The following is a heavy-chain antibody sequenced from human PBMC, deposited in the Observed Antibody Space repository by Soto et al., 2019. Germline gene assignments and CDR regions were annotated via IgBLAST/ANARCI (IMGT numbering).Heavy chain of an antibody. CDR1: GFTVSVYA. Sequence: PGGSLRLSCAATGFTVSVYAMTWVRQAPGKGLEWVSAVTANGGSTYSADSVKGRFTISRDNSKNTLFLQMNSLRAEDTAVYYCASLGVGDWANYYYYYGMDVWGQATTVTVSS. J-gene: IGHJ6*02. CDR3: ASLGVGDWANYYYYYGMDV. CDR2: VTANGGST. D-gene: IGHD2-21*02. V-gene: IGHV3-23*01.